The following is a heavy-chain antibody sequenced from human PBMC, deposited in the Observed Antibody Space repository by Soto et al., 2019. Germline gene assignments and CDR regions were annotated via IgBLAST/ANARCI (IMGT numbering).Heavy chain of an antibody. D-gene: IGHD4-17*01. CDR2: ISGSGGST. J-gene: IGHJ6*02. CDR3: AKGRYGVTGGVDV. Sequence: EVQLLESGGGLVQPGGSLRLSCAASGFTFSSYAMSWVRQAPGKGLEWVSAISGSGGSTYYADSVKGRFTISRDNTKNTLYLQMTSLRGEDAAVDYCAKGRYGVTGGVDVWGQGTTVTVSS. V-gene: IGHV3-23*01. CDR1: GFTFSSYA.